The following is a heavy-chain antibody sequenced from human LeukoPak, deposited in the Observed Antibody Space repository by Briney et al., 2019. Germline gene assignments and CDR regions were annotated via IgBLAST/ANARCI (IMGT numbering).Heavy chain of an antibody. CDR1: GLTFSSSW. J-gene: IGHJ4*02. CDR3: ARDLAYSRLDY. V-gene: IGHV3-7*01. D-gene: IGHD5-18*01. CDR2: INPDGNKK. Sequence: GGYLRLSCAVSGLTFSSSWMDWVRQAPGKGLEWVASINPDGNKKYSEDSVKGRFTISRDNAENSLYLQMNSLRVEDTAFYYCARDLAYSRLDYWGQGMLVTVSS.